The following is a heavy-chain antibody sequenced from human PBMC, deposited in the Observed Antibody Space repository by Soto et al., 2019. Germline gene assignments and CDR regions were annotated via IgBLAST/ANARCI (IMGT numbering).Heavy chain of an antibody. J-gene: IGHJ4*02. D-gene: IGHD6-19*01. CDR3: GKERRGSGWSVCNF. CDR1: GCIFRDYA. CDR2: ISGSGDSA. Sequence: VQLLESGGGLVQPGGSLRLSCAASGCIFRDYAMNWVRQAPGKGLEWVSDISGSGDSARYADSVKGRFTISRDNSRNTLYLQINSLRVDDTAVYYCGKERRGSGWSVCNFWGQGTLVTVSS. V-gene: IGHV3-23*01.